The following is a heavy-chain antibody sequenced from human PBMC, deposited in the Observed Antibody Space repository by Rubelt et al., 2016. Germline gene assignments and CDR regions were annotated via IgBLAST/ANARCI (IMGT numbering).Heavy chain of an antibody. CDR1: GYTFTSYG. CDR3: AAVVPAAGNVDY. D-gene: IGHD2-2*01. J-gene: IGHJ4*02. V-gene: IGHV1-69*13. Sequence: QVQLVQSGAEVKKPGASVKVSCKASGYTFTSYGISWVRQAPGQGLEWMGGIIPIFGTANYAQKFQGRVTITADESTSTAYMELSSLRSEDTAVYYCAAVVPAAGNVDYWGQGTLVTVSS. CDR2: IIPIFGTA.